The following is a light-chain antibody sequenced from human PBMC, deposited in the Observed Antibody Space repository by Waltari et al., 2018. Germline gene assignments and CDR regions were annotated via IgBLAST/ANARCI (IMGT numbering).Light chain of an antibody. Sequence: QSALTQPRSVSGSPGQSVTISCTGTTSDVGGYHYVSWFQQHPGKAPKRIIYDVSERPSGVPDRFAGSKSDNTASLTISGLQAEDEADYYCCSYAGSYTYVFGSGTKVTVL. CDR1: TSDVGGYHY. J-gene: IGLJ1*01. CDR2: DVS. CDR3: CSYAGSYTYV. V-gene: IGLV2-11*01.